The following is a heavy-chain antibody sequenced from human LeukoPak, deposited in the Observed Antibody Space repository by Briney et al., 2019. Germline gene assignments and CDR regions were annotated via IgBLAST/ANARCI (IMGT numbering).Heavy chain of an antibody. CDR3: ARVGTYCGGDCYPPLDYFDL. D-gene: IGHD2-21*02. CDR1: GFTFSSYD. CDR2: ISSSGSTI. J-gene: IGHJ2*01. Sequence: GGSLRLSCAASGFTFSSYDMNWVRQAPGKGLEWVSYISSSGSTIYYADSVKGRFTISRDNAKNSLYLQMNSLRAEDTAVYYCARVGTYCGGDCYPPLDYFDLWGRGTLVTVSS. V-gene: IGHV3-48*04.